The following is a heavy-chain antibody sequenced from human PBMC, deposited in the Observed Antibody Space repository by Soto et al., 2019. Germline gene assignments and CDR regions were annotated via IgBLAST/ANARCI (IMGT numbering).Heavy chain of an antibody. Sequence: PSETLSLTCTVSGGSISSSSYYWGWIRQPPGKGLEWIGSIYYSGSTYYNPSLKSRVTISVDTSKNQFSLKLSSVTAADTAVYYCARGYGRFDYWGQGYLVTVSS. CDR2: IYYSGST. V-gene: IGHV4-39*07. D-gene: IGHD3-10*01. J-gene: IGHJ4*02. CDR1: GGSISSSSYY. CDR3: ARGYGRFDY.